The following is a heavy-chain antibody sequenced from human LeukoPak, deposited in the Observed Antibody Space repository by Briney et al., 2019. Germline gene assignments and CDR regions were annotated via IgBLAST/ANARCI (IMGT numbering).Heavy chain of an antibody. CDR1: GGSISSYY. CDR3: ARAYSSSWYYNWFDP. D-gene: IGHD6-13*01. CDR2: IYYSGST. V-gene: IGHV4-59*01. Sequence: SETLSLTCTVSGGSISSYYWGWIRQPPGKGLEWIGYIYYSGSTNYNPSLKSRVTISVDTSKNQFSLKLSSVTAADTAMYYCARAYSSSWYYNWFDPWGQGTLVTVSS. J-gene: IGHJ5*02.